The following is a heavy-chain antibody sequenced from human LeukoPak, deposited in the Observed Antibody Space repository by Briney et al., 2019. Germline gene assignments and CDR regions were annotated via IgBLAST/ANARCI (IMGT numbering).Heavy chain of an antibody. J-gene: IGHJ3*02. D-gene: IGHD1-26*01. Sequence: GGSLRLSCAASGFTFSSYGMHWVRQAPGKGLEWVAFIRYDGSNKYYADSVKGRFTISRDNSKNTLYLQMNSLRAEDTAVYYCAKDGSYSLYAFDIWGQGTMVTVSS. CDR2: IRYDGSNK. CDR3: AKDGSYSLYAFDI. V-gene: IGHV3-30*02. CDR1: GFTFSSYG.